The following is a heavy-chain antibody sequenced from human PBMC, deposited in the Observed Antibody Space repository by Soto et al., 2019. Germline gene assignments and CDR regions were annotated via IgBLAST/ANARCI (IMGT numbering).Heavy chain of an antibody. V-gene: IGHV1-8*01. Sequence: QVQLVQSGAEVREPGASVKVCCKASGYNFMNYDIHWVRQATGQGLEWMGWINPNSRNTGYAQKFQGRMTLTRNISISTDYMELSGLRSEDTALDYCARADGSSHDAFDIWGQGTMVTVSS. J-gene: IGHJ3*02. CDR2: INPNSRNT. CDR3: ARADGSSHDAFDI. CDR1: GYNFMNYD. D-gene: IGHD3-10*01.